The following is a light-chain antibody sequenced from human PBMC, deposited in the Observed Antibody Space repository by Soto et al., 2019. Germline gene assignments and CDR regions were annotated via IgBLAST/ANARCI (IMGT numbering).Light chain of an antibody. V-gene: IGKV3-15*01. Sequence: EIVMTQSPATLSVSPGERATLSCRASQSVSSNLAWYQQKPGQAPRLLIYGASTRATGIPARFSGSGSGTEFTLTISSLQSEDFATYYCQKYNSAPPWAFGPGTNVDIK. CDR3: QKYNSAPPWA. CDR2: GAS. CDR1: QSVSSN. J-gene: IGKJ3*01.